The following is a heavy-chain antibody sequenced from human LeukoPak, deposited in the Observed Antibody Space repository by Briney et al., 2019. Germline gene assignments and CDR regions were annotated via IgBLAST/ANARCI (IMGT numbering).Heavy chain of an antibody. CDR3: ARSLIIPTAVTNWLDP. J-gene: IGHJ5*02. CDR1: GYTFTGYY. V-gene: IGHV1-2*02. D-gene: IGHD6-13*01. Sequence: ASVRVSCKASGYTFTGYYIHWVRQAPGQGLEWMGWIIPNTGGTNYAQKFQGRVTMTRDTSISTAYMELTNLGSDDTAVYFCARSLIIPTAVTNWLDPWGPGTLVTVSS. CDR2: IIPNTGGT.